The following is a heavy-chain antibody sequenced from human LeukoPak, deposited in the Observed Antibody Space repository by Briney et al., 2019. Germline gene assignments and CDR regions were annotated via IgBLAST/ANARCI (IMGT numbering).Heavy chain of an antibody. D-gene: IGHD3-22*01. CDR1: GFTFSSYG. Sequence: GGSLRLSRAASGFTFSSYGMHWVRQAPGKGLEWVAVIWYDGSNKYYADSVKGRFTISRDNSKNTLYLQMNSLRAGDTAVYYCARDRFYYDSSGYLDYWGQGTLVTVSS. CDR2: IWYDGSNK. J-gene: IGHJ4*02. V-gene: IGHV3-33*01. CDR3: ARDRFYYDSSGYLDY.